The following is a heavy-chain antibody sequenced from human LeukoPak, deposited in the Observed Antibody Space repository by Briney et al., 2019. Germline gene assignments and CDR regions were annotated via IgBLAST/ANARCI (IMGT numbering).Heavy chain of an antibody. CDR1: GGSFSDYF. J-gene: IGHJ6*02. CDR2: VNDYTGNT. D-gene: IGHD3-22*01. V-gene: IGHV4-34*01. Sequence: SETLSLTCAVPGGSFSDYFWTWIRQSPGKGLEWIGEVNDYTGNTNYNPSLNTRVSIFLEKSKNQFSLELRSVTAADTAVYYCARSRIAKIVVVHSFSYGMDVWGQGTTVTVSS. CDR3: ARSRIAKIVVVHSFSYGMDV.